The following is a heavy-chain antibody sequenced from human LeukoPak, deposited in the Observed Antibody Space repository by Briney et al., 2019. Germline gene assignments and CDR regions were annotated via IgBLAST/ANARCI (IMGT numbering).Heavy chain of an antibody. CDR3: AKGRGSSCYSVSDY. CDR1: GFTFSSSA. V-gene: IGHV3-23*01. CDR2: VCGTDGST. J-gene: IGHJ4*02. D-gene: IGHD2-15*01. Sequence: GGSLRLSCVASGFTFSSSAMSWVRQAPGKRLEWVSSVCGTDGSTYYADSVKGRFTISRDNSKNTLYLQMNSLRAEDTAVYYCAKGRGSSCYSVSDYWGQGTLVTVSS.